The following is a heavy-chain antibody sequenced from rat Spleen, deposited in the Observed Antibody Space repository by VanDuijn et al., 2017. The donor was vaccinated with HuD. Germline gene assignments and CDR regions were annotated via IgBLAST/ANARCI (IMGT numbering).Heavy chain of an antibody. CDR3: ARVANYVDY. CDR2: ISYDGSST. V-gene: IGHV5-17*01. J-gene: IGHJ2*01. CDR1: GFTFSDYA. Sequence: EVQLVESGGGLVQPGRSLKFSCAASGFTFSDYAMAWVRQAPKKGLEWVATISYDGSSTYYRDSVKGRFTISRVNAKSTLYLQMDSLRSEDTATYYCARVANYVDYGGQGVMVTVSS.